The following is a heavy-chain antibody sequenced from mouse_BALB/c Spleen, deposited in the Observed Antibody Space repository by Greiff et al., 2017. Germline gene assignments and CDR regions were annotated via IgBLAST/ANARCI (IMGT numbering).Heavy chain of an antibody. D-gene: IGHD2-10*01. CDR3: ARQGAYYGLDY. J-gene: IGHJ2*01. Sequence: EVQGVESGGDLVKPGGSLKLSCAASGFTFSSYGMSWVRQTPDKRLEWVATISSGGSYTYYPDSVKGRFTISRDNAKNTLYLQMSSLKSEDTAMYYCARQGAYYGLDYWGQGTTLTVSS. CDR1: GFTFSSYG. CDR2: ISSGGSYT. V-gene: IGHV5-6*01.